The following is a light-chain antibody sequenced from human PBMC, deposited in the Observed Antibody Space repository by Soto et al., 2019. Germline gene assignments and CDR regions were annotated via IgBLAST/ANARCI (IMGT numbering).Light chain of an antibody. Sequence: EIVLTQFPATLSLSPGERATLSCRASQSVSSYLAWYQQKPGQAPRLLISDVSTRATGIPARFSGSGSGTDFTLTITSLEPEDFAVYSCQQRSDWPIAFGQGTRLEIK. CDR1: QSVSSY. J-gene: IGKJ5*01. CDR3: QQRSDWPIA. CDR2: DVS. V-gene: IGKV3-11*01.